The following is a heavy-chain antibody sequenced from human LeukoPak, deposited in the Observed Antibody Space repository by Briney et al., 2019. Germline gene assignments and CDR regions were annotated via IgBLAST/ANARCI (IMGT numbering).Heavy chain of an antibody. CDR2: INNDGSST. V-gene: IGHV3-74*01. CDR1: GFTFSSYW. Sequence: GGSLRLSCAASGFTFSSYWMHWVRQAPGKGLVWVSRINNDGSSTNYADSVKGRFTISRDNSKNTLYLQMNSLRAEDTAVYYCAKDRRLRSHYFDYWGQGTLVTVSS. CDR3: AKDRRLRSHYFDY. J-gene: IGHJ4*02.